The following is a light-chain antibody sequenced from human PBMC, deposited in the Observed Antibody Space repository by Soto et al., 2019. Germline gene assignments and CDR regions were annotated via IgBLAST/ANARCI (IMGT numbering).Light chain of an antibody. Sequence: DLQMTQSPSTLSASIGDRVTITCRASESIRTWLAWYQHKPGKAPKFLIYDASSLESGVPSRFSGSGSGTEFTLTISNLQPDDCATYFCQQYHNYPRTFGQGTKVEIK. CDR1: ESIRTW. CDR3: QQYHNYPRT. CDR2: DAS. V-gene: IGKV1-5*01. J-gene: IGKJ1*01.